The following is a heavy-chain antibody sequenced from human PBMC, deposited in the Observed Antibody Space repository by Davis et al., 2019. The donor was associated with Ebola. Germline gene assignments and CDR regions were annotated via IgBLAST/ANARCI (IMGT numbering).Heavy chain of an antibody. CDR3: AKGDGLVEGLPARTPLIDY. CDR2: IWYDGSNK. J-gene: IGHJ4*02. CDR1: GFTFSSYG. D-gene: IGHD3-3*01. V-gene: IGHV3-33*03. Sequence: GESLKISCAASGFTFSSYGMHWVRQAPGKGLEWVAVIWYDGSNKYYADSVKGRFTISRDNAKNSLYLQMNSLRAEDTALYYCAKGDGLVEGLPARTPLIDYWGQGTLVTVSS.